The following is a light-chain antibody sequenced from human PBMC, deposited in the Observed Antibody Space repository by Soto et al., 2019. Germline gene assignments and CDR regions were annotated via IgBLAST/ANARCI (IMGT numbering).Light chain of an antibody. CDR3: SSYTSSSTHWV. CDR2: EVS. Sequence: QSALTQPASVSGSPGQSITISCTGTSSDVGGYNYVSWYQQHPGKAPKLMIYEVSNRPSGVSNRFSGSKSGNTASLTISGRHDEDEADDYCSSYTSSSTHWVFGGGTKLTVL. V-gene: IGLV2-14*01. CDR1: SSDVGGYNY. J-gene: IGLJ3*02.